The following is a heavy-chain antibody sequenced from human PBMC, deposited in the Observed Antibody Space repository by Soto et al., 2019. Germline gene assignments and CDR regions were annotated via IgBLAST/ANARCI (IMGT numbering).Heavy chain of an antibody. J-gene: IGHJ6*02. CDR2: ISYDGSNK. D-gene: IGHD3-9*01. Sequence: QVQLVESGGGVVQPGRSLRLSCAASGFTFSSYGMHWVRQAPGKGLEWVAVISYDGSNKYYADSVKGRFTISRDNSKNKLYLQMNSLRAEDTAVYYCAKEGQYYDILTGYRSSYGMDVWGQGTTVTVSS. V-gene: IGHV3-30*18. CDR1: GFTFSSYG. CDR3: AKEGQYYDILTGYRSSYGMDV.